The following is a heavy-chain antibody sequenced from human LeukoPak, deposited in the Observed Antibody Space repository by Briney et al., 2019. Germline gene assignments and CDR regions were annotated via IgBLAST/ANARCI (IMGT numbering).Heavy chain of an antibody. V-gene: IGHV4-39*01. CDR1: GGSISNDSYY. J-gene: IGHJ4*02. CDR3: ARFSNDHGVKFDY. D-gene: IGHD4-17*01. Sequence: NASETLSLTCAVSGGSISNDSYYWGWIRQPPGKGLEWIGAIYYRGTTSYNPSLKSRVIISVDTSKNQFSLKLSSVTAADTAVYYCARFSNDHGVKFDYWGQGTLVTVSS. CDR2: IYYRGTT.